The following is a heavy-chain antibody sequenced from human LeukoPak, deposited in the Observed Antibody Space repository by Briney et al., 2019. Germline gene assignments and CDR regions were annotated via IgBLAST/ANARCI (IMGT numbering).Heavy chain of an antibody. J-gene: IGHJ4*02. D-gene: IGHD3-10*01. V-gene: IGHV1-69*01. CDR1: GGTFSSYA. CDR2: IIPIFGTA. Sequence: SVKVTCKASGGTFSSYAISWVRQAPGQGLEWMGGIIPIFGTANYAQKFQGRVTITADESTSTAYMELSSLRSEDTAVYYCARGHLWVRGVNVADWGQGTLVTVSS. CDR3: ARGHLWVRGVNVAD.